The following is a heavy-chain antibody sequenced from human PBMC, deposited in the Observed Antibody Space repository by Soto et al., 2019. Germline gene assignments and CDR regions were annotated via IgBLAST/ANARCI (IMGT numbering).Heavy chain of an antibody. V-gene: IGHV3-7*01. CDR1: GFVFSSYW. J-gene: IGHJ4*01. Sequence: PGGSLRLSCAASGFVFSSYWMSWVRQAPGKGLEWVANIKQDGSEKYYVDSVKGRFTISRDNAKTSLYLQMDSLRPEDTAIYYCAREGVTNYTDYYFDLWGHGALVTVSS. D-gene: IGHD4-4*01. CDR2: IKQDGSEK. CDR3: AREGVTNYTDYYFDL.